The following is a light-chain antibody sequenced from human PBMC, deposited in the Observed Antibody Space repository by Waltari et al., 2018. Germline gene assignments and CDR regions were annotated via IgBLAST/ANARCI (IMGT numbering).Light chain of an antibody. CDR1: SSDVGGYDY. V-gene: IGLV2-14*01. CDR2: EVS. J-gene: IGLJ2*01. Sequence: QSALTQPASVSGSPGQSITISCTGTSSDVGGYDYVSWYQQHPGKAPKLMIYEVSYRPSGVSDRFTGSKSGNTASLTISGLQAEDEAVYYCSSYTTSSLLFGGGTKLTVL. CDR3: SSYTTSSLL.